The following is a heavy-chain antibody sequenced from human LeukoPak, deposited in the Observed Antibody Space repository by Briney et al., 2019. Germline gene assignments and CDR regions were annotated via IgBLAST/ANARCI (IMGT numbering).Heavy chain of an antibody. D-gene: IGHD3-10*01. J-gene: IGHJ4*02. CDR1: GYSISSGHY. V-gene: IGHV4-38-2*01. CDR2: IYHSGST. Sequence: SETLSLTCAVSGYSISSGHYWGWIRQPPGKGLEWIGSIYHSGSTYYNPSLKSRVTISVDTSKNQFSLKLSSVTAADTAVYYCAGTPYGSGSHYYFDYWGQGTLVTVSS. CDR3: AGTPYGSGSHYYFDY.